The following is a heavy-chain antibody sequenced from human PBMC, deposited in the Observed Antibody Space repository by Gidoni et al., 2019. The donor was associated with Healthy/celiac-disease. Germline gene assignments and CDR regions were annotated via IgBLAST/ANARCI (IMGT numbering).Heavy chain of an antibody. D-gene: IGHD1-1*01. CDR3: ARDLGTNYARYYYYGMDV. J-gene: IGHJ6*02. V-gene: IGHV3-30-3*01. CDR1: GFTFSSYA. CDR2: ISYDGSNK. Sequence: QVQLVESGGGVVQPGRSLRLSCAASGFTFSSYAMHWVRQAPGKGLEWVAVISYDGSNKYYADSVKGRFTISRDNSKNMLYLQMNSLRAEDTAVYYCARDLGTNYARYYYYGMDVWGQGSTVTVSS.